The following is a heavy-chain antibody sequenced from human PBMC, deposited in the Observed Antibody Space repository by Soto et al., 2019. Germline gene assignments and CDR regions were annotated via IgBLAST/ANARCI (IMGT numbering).Heavy chain of an antibody. CDR3: AKEEAYSSGWGSFDY. D-gene: IGHD6-19*01. CDR1: GFTFTSYA. CDR2: ISGSGVST. V-gene: IGHV3-23*01. Sequence: EVQLLESGGGLVQPGGSLRVSCAASGFTFTSYAMSWVRQAPGKGLEWVSAISGSGVSTYYADSVKGRFTISRDNSKNTLFVQMNSLRAEDTAVYYCAKEEAYSSGWGSFDYWGQGTLVTVSS. J-gene: IGHJ4*02.